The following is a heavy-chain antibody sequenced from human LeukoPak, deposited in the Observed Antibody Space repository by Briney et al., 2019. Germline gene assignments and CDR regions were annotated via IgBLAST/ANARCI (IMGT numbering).Heavy chain of an antibody. Sequence: SETLSLTCTVSGGSISSYYWSWIRQPPGEGLEWIGYIYYSGSTNYNPSLKSRVTISVDTSKNQFSLKLSSVTAAVTAVYYCARSKGHSSSWYFGLLGYWGQGTLVTVSS. CDR1: GGSISSYY. CDR2: IYYSGST. J-gene: IGHJ4*02. CDR3: ARSKGHSSSWYFGLLGY. D-gene: IGHD6-13*01. V-gene: IGHV4-59*01.